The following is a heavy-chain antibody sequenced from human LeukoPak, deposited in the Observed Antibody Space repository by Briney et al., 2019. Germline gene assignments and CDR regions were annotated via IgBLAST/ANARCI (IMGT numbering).Heavy chain of an antibody. V-gene: IGHV3-66*01. CDR3: ATRPDDDDFPYFDF. CDR1: GLSVNRKY. Sequence: GGALRLSCAASGLSVNRKYMIWVRQAPGKGLEWVSVIYSGGSTYYADSVRGRFPISRDNSKNTLNLHMNSLRVEDTAIYFCATRPDDDDFPYFDFWGQGTLVTVTS. D-gene: IGHD3-3*01. J-gene: IGHJ4*02. CDR2: IYSGGST.